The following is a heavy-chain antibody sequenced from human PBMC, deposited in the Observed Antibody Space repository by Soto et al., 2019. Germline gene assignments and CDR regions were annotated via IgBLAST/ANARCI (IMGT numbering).Heavy chain of an antibody. Sequence: SVTVSCKASGGTFSSYASSWVRQAPGQGLEWMGGIIPIFGTANYAQEFQGRVTITADESTSTAYMELSSLRSEDTAVYYCARATIAAAGTCDYWGQGTLVTVSS. V-gene: IGHV1-69*13. J-gene: IGHJ4*02. CDR3: ARATIAAAGTCDY. CDR2: IIPIFGTA. D-gene: IGHD6-13*01. CDR1: GGTFSSYA.